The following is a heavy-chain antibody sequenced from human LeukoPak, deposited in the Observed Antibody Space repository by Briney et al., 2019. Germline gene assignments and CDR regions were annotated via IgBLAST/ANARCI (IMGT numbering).Heavy chain of an antibody. CDR1: GFTFSSYA. Sequence: HPGGSLRLSCAASGFTFSSYAMSWVRQAPGKGLEWVSAFSGSGGSTYYADSVKGRFTISRDNSKNTLYLQMNSLRAEDTAVYYCAKVYSSSWYFQHWGQGTLVTVSS. D-gene: IGHD6-13*01. CDR3: AKVYSSSWYFQH. V-gene: IGHV3-23*01. J-gene: IGHJ1*01. CDR2: FSGSGGST.